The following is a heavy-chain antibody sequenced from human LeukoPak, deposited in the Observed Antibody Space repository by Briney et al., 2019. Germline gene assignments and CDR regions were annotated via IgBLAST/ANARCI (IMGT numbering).Heavy chain of an antibody. V-gene: IGHV3-74*01. CDR3: ARDYGRSRDYGMDV. J-gene: IGHJ6*02. CDR1: GFSFSGHW. D-gene: IGHD3-10*01. CDR2: INSDGSST. Sequence: GGSLRLSCTASGFSFSGHWMHWARQLPGKGLVWVSRINSDGSSTSYADSVKGRFTISRDNAKNTLFLQMNSLRAEDTAMYYCARDYGRSRDYGMDVWGQGTTVTVSS.